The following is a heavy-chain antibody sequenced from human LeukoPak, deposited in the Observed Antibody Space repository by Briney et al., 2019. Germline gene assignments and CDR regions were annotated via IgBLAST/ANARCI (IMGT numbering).Heavy chain of an antibody. Sequence: GALRLSCAASGFTFSSYEMNWVRQAPGKGLEWVSYISSSGSTIYYADSVKGRFTISRDNAKNSLYLQMNSLRAEDTAVYYCASDESIRWFGRRFDYWGQGTLVTVSS. CDR3: ASDESIRWFGRRFDY. CDR2: ISSSGSTI. D-gene: IGHD3-10*01. J-gene: IGHJ4*02. V-gene: IGHV3-48*03. CDR1: GFTFSSYE.